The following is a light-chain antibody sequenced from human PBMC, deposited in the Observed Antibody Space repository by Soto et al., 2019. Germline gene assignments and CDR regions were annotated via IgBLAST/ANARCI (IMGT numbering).Light chain of an antibody. CDR2: AAS. V-gene: IGKV1-39*01. J-gene: IGKJ1*01. Sequence: DIQMTQSPSSLSASVGDRVILTCRASQTIRTSLNWYQQKPGKAPKLLIYAASTLHSGVPSRFSGSGSGTDFTLSISNLQPEEFATYFCQQTYATPPTFGQGTKVEI. CDR3: QQTYATPPT. CDR1: QTIRTS.